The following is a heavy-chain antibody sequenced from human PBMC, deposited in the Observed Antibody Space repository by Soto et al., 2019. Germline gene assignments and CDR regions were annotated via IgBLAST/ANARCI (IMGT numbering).Heavy chain of an antibody. Sequence: SETLSLTCNISGGSISTYYWTWVRQSPGKGLEWIGYVSYLGDANYNPSLKSRVTISVDTPKNQFSLNLGSVTAADTAMYYCASAGAGRAPISIWGPGTMVTVSS. CDR3: ASAGAGRAPISI. CDR2: VSYLGDA. D-gene: IGHD6-13*01. V-gene: IGHV4-59*01. CDR1: GGSISTYY. J-gene: IGHJ3*02.